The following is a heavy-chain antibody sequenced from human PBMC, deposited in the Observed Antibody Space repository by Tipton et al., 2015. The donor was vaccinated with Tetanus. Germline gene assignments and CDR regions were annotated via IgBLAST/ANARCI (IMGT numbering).Heavy chain of an antibody. D-gene: IGHD5-12*01. J-gene: IGHJ4*02. CDR2: VYHSGAT. V-gene: IGHV4-61*01. CDR1: GSSISRSSHY. CDR3: ARANNDYPKKGPFDS. Sequence: VKPSETLSLICTVSGSSISRSSHYWTWIRQPPGKEPEWVGYVYHSGATNYHPSLKSRLAISADTSKNQFSLNLRSVITADTAVYYCARANNDYPKKGPFDSWGQGSLVIVSS.